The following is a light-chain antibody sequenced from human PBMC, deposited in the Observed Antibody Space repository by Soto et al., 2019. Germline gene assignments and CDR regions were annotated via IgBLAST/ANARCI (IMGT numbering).Light chain of an antibody. V-gene: IGLV2-8*01. CDR1: SSDVGDDNY. J-gene: IGLJ1*01. CDR2: EVS. CDR3: SSYAGSNNFV. Sequence: QSALTQPPSASGSPGQSVTISCTGTSSDVGDDNYVSWYQRHPGKATKLMISEVSKRPSGVPDRFSGSKSGNTSSLTVSGLQAEDEADYYCSSYAGSNNFVFGTGTKVTVL.